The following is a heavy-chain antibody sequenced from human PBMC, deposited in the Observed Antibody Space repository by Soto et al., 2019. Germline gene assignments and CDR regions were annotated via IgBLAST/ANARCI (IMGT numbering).Heavy chain of an antibody. Sequence: ASVKVSCKASGYTFTSYYINWVRHATGQGLEWMGWMNPNSGNTGYAQKFQGRVTMTRNTSISTAYMELSSLRSEDTAVYYCARGTNIVVVPAALYSSVWYYYYYMDVWGQGTTVTVSS. CDR1: GYTFTSYY. CDR2: MNPNSGNT. D-gene: IGHD2-2*01. J-gene: IGHJ6*03. V-gene: IGHV1-8*01. CDR3: ARGTNIVVVPAALYSSVWYYYYYMDV.